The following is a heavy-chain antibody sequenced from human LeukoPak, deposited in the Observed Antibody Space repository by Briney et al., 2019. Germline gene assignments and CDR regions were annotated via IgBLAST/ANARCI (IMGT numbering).Heavy chain of an antibody. V-gene: IGHV3-23*01. CDR1: GFTFSSYA. D-gene: IGHD2-21*02. J-gene: IGHJ4*02. Sequence: GGSLRLSCAASGFTFSSYAMSWVRQAPGKGLEWVSAISGSGGSTYYADSVKGRFTISRDNSKNTLYLQMNSLRAEDTAVYYCAKWRGYIVVVTGDYFDYWGQGTLVTVSS. CDR2: ISGSGGST. CDR3: AKWRGYIVVVTGDYFDY.